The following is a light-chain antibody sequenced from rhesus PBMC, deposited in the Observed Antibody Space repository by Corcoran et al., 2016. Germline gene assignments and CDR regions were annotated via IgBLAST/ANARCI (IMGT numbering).Light chain of an antibody. V-gene: IGKV3-10*01. J-gene: IGKJ1*01. CDR1: QSVSSY. CDR2: GAS. Sequence: QVILTQSPATLSLSPGERATLSCRASQSVSSYLAWYQQKPGQPPRLLIHGASSRATGIPDRVSGSGSGTDFTLTISGLEPEDVGVYHCYQHSSGYTFGQGTKVEIK. CDR3: YQHSSGYT.